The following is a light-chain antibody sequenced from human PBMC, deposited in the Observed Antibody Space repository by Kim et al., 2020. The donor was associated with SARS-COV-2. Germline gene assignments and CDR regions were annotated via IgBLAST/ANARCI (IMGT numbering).Light chain of an antibody. CDR3: QTWGTGIQMV. J-gene: IGLJ2*01. V-gene: IGLV4-69*01. CDR2: LNSDGSH. Sequence: QLVLTQSPSASASLGASVKLTCTLSSGHSSYAIAWHQQQPEKGPRYLMKLNSDGSHSKGDGIPDRFSGSSSGAERYLTISSLQSEDEADYYCQTWGTGIQMVFGGGTQLTVL. CDR1: SGHSSYA.